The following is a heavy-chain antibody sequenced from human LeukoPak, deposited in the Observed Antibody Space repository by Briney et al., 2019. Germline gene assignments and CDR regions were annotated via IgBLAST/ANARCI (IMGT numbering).Heavy chain of an antibody. D-gene: IGHD4-17*01. Sequence: ASVKVSCKASGYTITSYDINWVRHATGLGLELMGWMNPNSGNTGYAQKFQGRVTITRNTSISTAYMELSSLRSEDTAVYYCARGGVTYSVTCAFDIWGQGTMVTVSS. CDR2: MNPNSGNT. V-gene: IGHV1-8*03. J-gene: IGHJ3*02. CDR1: GYTITSYD. CDR3: ARGGVTYSVTCAFDI.